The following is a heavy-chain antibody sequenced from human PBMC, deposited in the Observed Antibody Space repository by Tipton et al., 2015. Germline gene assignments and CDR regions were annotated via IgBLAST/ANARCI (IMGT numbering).Heavy chain of an antibody. J-gene: IGHJ4*02. CDR1: GFSFSSYS. D-gene: IGHD3-22*01. CDR2: ITSGSSTT. Sequence: SLRLSCVASGFSFSSYSMSWVRQAPGKGLEWVSNITSGSSTTYYADSVKGRFTISRDNAKNSLYLQMSSLRAEDTAVYYCARRSYDSIGYYPEPFDSWGQGTLVIVSS. V-gene: IGHV3-48*01. CDR3: ARRSYDSIGYYPEPFDS.